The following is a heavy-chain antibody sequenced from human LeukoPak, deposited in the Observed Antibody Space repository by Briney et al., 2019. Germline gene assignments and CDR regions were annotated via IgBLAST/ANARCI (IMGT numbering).Heavy chain of an antibody. CDR3: AKDIELTAYGFDH. V-gene: IGHV3-9*01. CDR2: ISGNSGNI. CDR1: GFTFDDYA. Sequence: GRSLRLSCAASGFTFDDYAMHWVRQAPGKGLEWVSGISGNSGNIGYADSVKGRFTISRDNAKNSLYLQMNSLRAEDTALYYCAKDIELTAYGFDHWGQGTLVTVSS. D-gene: IGHD3-9*01. J-gene: IGHJ4*02.